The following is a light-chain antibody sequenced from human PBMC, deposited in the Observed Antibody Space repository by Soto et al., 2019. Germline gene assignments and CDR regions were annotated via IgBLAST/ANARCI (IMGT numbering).Light chain of an antibody. J-gene: IGKJ5*01. CDR3: QQLNSFPIT. Sequence: DIQMTQSPSSLSASVRDRVTITCRASQSISSYLNWYQQKPGKAPKLLIYDASSLESGVPSRFSGSGSGTEFTLTITSLQPEDFATYYCQQLNSFPITFGQGTRLEIK. CDR1: QSISSY. V-gene: IGKV1-9*01. CDR2: DAS.